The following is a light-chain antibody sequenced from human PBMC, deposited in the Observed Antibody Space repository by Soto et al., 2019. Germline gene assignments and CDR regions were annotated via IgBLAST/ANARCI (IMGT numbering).Light chain of an antibody. J-gene: IGKJ5*01. CDR2: DAS. Sequence: EIVLTQSPCTLSLSTGERATLSWRASQSVSSSYLAWYQQRPGQAPRLLIYDASNRATGIPARFSGSGSGTDFTLTISSLEPEDFAVYYCQQRSNWITFGQGTRLEIK. CDR3: QQRSNWIT. CDR1: QSVSSSY. V-gene: IGKV3D-20*02.